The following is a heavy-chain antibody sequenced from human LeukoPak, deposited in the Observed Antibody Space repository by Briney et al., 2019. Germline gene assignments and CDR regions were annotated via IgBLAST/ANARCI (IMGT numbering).Heavy chain of an antibody. CDR3: AKGSYYCSNNCPQYYYYMDV. J-gene: IGHJ6*03. V-gene: IGHV3-48*04. Sequence: GGSLRLSCAASGFTFSYYSMTWVRQAPGKGLEWVSYIDSSSATTYYADSVKGRFTISRDNSENTLYLQMNSPRPEDTAVYYCAKGSYYCSNNCPQYYYYMDVWGKGTTVVVSS. CDR2: IDSSSATT. CDR1: GFTFSYYS. D-gene: IGHD2-2*01.